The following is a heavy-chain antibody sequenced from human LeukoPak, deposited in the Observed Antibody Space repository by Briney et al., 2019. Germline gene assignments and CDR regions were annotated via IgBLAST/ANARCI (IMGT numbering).Heavy chain of an antibody. V-gene: IGHV4-31*03. CDR1: GGSISSGGNF. CDR3: ARGGSGSYYSVYYAVDV. Sequence: SGTLSLTCTVSGGSISSGGNFWSWIRQRPGKGLEWIGFIYYSGTTYSNPSLKSRVAISADTSKNEFSLKLNSLTAADTAVYYCARGGSGSYYSVYYAVDVWGQGTTVTVS. CDR2: IYYSGTT. J-gene: IGHJ6*02. D-gene: IGHD1-26*01.